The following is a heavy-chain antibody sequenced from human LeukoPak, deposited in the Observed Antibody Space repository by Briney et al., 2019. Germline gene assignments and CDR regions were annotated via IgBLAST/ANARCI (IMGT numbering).Heavy chain of an antibody. CDR3: ATSIHYYDSSVGDAFDI. CDR1: GGTFSSYA. V-gene: IGHV1-69*13. CDR2: IIPIFGTA. J-gene: IGHJ3*02. D-gene: IGHD3-22*01. Sequence: ASVKVSCKASGGTFSSYAISWVRQAPGQGLEWMGGIIPIFGTANYAQKFQGRVTITADESTSTAYMELSSLRSEDTAVYYCATSIHYYDSSVGDAFDIWGQGTMVTVSS.